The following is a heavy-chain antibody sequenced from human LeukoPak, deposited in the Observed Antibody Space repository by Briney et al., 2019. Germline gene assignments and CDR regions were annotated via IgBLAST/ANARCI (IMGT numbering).Heavy chain of an antibody. V-gene: IGHV4-4*07. CDR3: ARESVVPAAIDY. CDR2: IYTSGST. D-gene: IGHD2-2*01. CDR1: GGSISNNY. J-gene: IGHJ4*02. Sequence: SETLSLTCTVSGGSISNNYWSWIRQPAGKGLEWIGRIYTSGSTNYNPSLKSRVTMSVDTSKNQFSLKLSSVTAADTAVYYCARESVVPAAIDYWGQGTLVTVSS.